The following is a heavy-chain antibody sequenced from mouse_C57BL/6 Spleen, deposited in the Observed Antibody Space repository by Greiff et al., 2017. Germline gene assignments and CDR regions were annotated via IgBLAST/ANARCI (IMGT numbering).Heavy chain of an antibody. CDR1: GYTFTRYC. CDR2: IHPNSGST. CDR3: TLDSAGSFAY. J-gene: IGHJ3*01. V-gene: IGHV1-64*01. D-gene: IGHD3-2*01. Sequence: QVQLQQPGAELVKPGASVKLSCTASGYTFTRYCMHWVKQRPGQGLEWIGMIHPNSGSTNYNEKFKSKATLTVDKSSSTAYMQLSSLASEDSAVYYCTLDSAGSFAYWGEGTLVSVSA.